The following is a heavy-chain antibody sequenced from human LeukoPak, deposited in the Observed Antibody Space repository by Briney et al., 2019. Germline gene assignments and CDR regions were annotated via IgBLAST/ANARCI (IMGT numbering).Heavy chain of an antibody. CDR1: GFTFSRYW. Sequence: GGSLRLSCAASGFTFSRYWMSWVRQAPGKGLEWVANIKQDGREKYYVDSVKGRFTISRYNAKNSLYLQMNSLRAEDTAVYYCARGDIVPTFSGPFDSWGQGTLVTVSS. CDR2: IKQDGREK. J-gene: IGHJ4*02. CDR3: ARGDIVPTFSGPFDS. V-gene: IGHV3-7*01. D-gene: IGHD2/OR15-2a*01.